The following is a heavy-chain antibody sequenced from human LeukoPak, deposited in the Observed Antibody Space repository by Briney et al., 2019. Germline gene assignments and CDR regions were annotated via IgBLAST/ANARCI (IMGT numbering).Heavy chain of an antibody. CDR1: RFTFSSYT. Sequence: GGSLRLSCAASRFTFSSYTMNWVRQAPGKGLEWVSSISIGSTYIYYADSVKGRFTISRDNAKNSLYLQMNSLRAEDTAVYYCAKVTYGSGTYGAFDYWGQGTLVTVSS. J-gene: IGHJ4*02. D-gene: IGHD3-10*01. CDR3: AKVTYGSGTYGAFDY. V-gene: IGHV3-21*04. CDR2: ISIGSTYI.